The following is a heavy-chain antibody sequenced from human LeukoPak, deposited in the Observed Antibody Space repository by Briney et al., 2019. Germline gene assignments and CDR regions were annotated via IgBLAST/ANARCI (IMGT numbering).Heavy chain of an antibody. V-gene: IGHV3-11*01. CDR1: GFTFSDYY. D-gene: IGHD3-22*01. J-gene: IGHJ4*02. CDR2: ISSSGSTI. CDR3: ARDRDYYDSSALRY. Sequence: GGSLRLSCAASGFTFSDYYMSWIRQAPGKGLEWVSYISSSGSTIYYADSVKGRFTISRDIAKNSLYLQMNSLRAEDTAVYYCARDRDYYDSSALRYWGQGTLVTVSS.